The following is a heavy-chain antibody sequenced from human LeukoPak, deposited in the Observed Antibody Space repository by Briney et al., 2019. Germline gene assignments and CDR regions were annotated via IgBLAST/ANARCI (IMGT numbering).Heavy chain of an antibody. CDR2: ISSSGSTI. Sequence: PGGSLRLSCAASGFTFRSYEMNWVRQAPGKGLEWVSYISSSGSTIYYADSVKGRFTISRDNAKNSLYLQMNSLRAEDTAVYYCNTHWESYRRAFDYWGQGTLVTVSS. CDR1: GFTFRSYE. CDR3: NTHWESYRRAFDY. D-gene: IGHD3-16*02. V-gene: IGHV3-48*03. J-gene: IGHJ4*02.